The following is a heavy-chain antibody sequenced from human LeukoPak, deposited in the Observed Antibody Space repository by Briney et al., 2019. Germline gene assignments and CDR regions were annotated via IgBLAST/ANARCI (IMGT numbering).Heavy chain of an antibody. CDR2: INPSGGST. V-gene: IGHV1-46*01. D-gene: IGHD3-10*01. J-gene: IGHJ5*02. CDR3: ARGRKMSLSMARGIMIPFDP. CDR1: GYTFTSYY. Sequence: ASVKVSCKASGYTFTSYYMHWVRQAPGQGLEWMGIINPSGGSTSYAQKFQGRVTMTRDMSTSTVYMELSSLRSEDTAVYYCARGRKMSLSMARGIMIPFDPWGQGTLVTVSS.